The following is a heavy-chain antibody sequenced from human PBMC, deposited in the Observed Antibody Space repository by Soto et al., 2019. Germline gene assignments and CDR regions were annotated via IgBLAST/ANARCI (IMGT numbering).Heavy chain of an antibody. D-gene: IGHD6-13*01. Sequence: GGSLRLSXAASGFTFSSYGMHWVRQAPGKGLEWVAVISYDGSNKYYADSVKGRFTISRDNSKNTLHLQMNSLRAEDTAVYYCAKAHRGAAAGSDYWGQGTLVTVSS. CDR1: GFTFSSYG. CDR2: ISYDGSNK. CDR3: AKAHRGAAAGSDY. J-gene: IGHJ4*02. V-gene: IGHV3-30*18.